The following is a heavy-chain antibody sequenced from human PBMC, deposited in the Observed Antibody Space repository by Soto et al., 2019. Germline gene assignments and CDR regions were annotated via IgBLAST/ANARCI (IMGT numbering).Heavy chain of an antibody. D-gene: IGHD6-19*01. V-gene: IGHV4-4*07. CDR1: GDSISDYY. J-gene: IGHJ6*02. CDR3: ARMYNSGFYRPEGDYFFYGMDD. Sequence: PSETLSLTCTVSGDSISDYYWSWIRQPAGKGLEWIGRFYYSGNTKSNPSLKSRVTMSADTSKNQFSLSLRSVTAADSAIYYCARMYNSGFYRPEGDYFFYGMDDWGQGTTVTVS. CDR2: FYYSGNT.